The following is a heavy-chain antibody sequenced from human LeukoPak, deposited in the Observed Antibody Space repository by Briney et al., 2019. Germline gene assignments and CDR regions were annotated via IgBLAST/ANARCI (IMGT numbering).Heavy chain of an antibody. CDR1: GFTFSSYS. CDR2: ISSSSSTI. J-gene: IGHJ4*02. D-gene: IGHD4-17*01. Sequence: GGSLRLSCAASGFTFSSYSMNWVRQAPGKGLEWVSYISSSSSTIYYADSVKGRFTISRDNAKNSLYLQMNSLRAEDTAVYYCARDRRLRGGYFDYWGQGTLVTVSS. V-gene: IGHV3-48*04. CDR3: ARDRRLRGGYFDY.